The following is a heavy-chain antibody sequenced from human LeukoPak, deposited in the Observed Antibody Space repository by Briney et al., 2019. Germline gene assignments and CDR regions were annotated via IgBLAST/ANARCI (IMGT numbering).Heavy chain of an antibody. CDR2: IYDSGST. CDR3: ARDRRRIVVVITSLDAFDI. CDR1: GGSISSSSYY. D-gene: IGHD3-22*01. J-gene: IGHJ3*02. V-gene: IGHV4-39*07. Sequence: SETLSLTCTVSGGSISSSSYYWGWIRQPPGKGLEWIGSIYDSGSTYYNPSLKSRVTISVDTSKNQFSLKLSSVTAADTAAYYCARDRRRIVVVITSLDAFDIWGQGTMVTVSS.